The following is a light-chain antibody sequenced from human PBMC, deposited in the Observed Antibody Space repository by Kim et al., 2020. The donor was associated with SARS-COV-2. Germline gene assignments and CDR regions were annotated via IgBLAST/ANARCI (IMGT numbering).Light chain of an antibody. CDR3: QQYESYPWT. V-gene: IGKV1-16*01. Sequence: DIQMTQSPSSVSASVGDSVTITCRATQGISNYLGWIQQKPGKAPKSLIYAASTLESGVPSRFSGDGSGTHFTLTINSLQPEDFATYFCQQYESYPWTFGQGTKVDIK. CDR1: QGISNY. CDR2: AAS. J-gene: IGKJ1*01.